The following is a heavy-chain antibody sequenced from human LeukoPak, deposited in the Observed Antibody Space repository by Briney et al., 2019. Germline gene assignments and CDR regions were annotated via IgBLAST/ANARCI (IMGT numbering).Heavy chain of an antibody. Sequence: PGGSLRLSCAASGFIFSSYSMNWVRQAPGKGLEWVSYISSSSSTRYYADTVKGRFTISRDNAKKSLYLQMNSLREEDTAVYYCAGEVQRSLVYWGQGTLVTVSS. CDR2: ISSSSSTR. V-gene: IGHV3-48*02. CDR1: GFIFSSYS. CDR3: AGEVQRSLVY. J-gene: IGHJ4*02. D-gene: IGHD2-2*01.